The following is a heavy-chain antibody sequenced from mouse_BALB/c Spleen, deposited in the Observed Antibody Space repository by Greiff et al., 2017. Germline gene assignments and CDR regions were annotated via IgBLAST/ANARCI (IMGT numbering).Heavy chain of an antibody. J-gene: IGHJ3*01. Sequence: EVQLQQSGAELVKPGASVKLSCTASGFNIKDTYMHWVKQRPEQGLEWIGRIDPANGNTKYDPKFQGKATITADTSSNTAYLQLSSLTSEDTAVYYCARGGYYGNPAWFAYWGQGTLVTVSA. V-gene: IGHV14-3*02. CDR3: ARGGYYGNPAWFAY. CDR2: IDPANGNT. D-gene: IGHD2-1*01. CDR1: GFNIKDTY.